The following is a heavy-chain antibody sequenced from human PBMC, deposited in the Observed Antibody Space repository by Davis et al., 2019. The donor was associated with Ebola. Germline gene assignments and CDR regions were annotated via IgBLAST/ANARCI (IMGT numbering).Heavy chain of an antibody. J-gene: IGHJ4*02. Sequence: GESLKISCEASGFTFRLYSMNWVRQAPGKGLEWVSNINSGSTTIYYVDSVRGRFTSSRDNAKNSLYLQMNNLRDEDTAVYYCARDFTVTTLPDYWGQGTLVTVSS. V-gene: IGHV3-48*02. CDR2: INSGSTTI. CDR1: GFTFRLYS. CDR3: ARDFTVTTLPDY. D-gene: IGHD4-17*01.